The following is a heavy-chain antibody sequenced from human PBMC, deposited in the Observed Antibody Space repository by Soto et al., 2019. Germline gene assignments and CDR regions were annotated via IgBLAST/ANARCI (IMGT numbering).Heavy chain of an antibody. V-gene: IGHV4-39*01. CDR3: ASGKNTYYDFWSGYSPWYFDY. CDR1: GGSISSSSYY. CDR2: IYYSGST. Sequence: ASETLSLTCTVSGGSISSSSYYWGWIRQPPGKGLEWIGSIYYSGSTYYNPSLKSRVTISVDTSKNQFSLKLSSVTAADTAVYYCASGKNTYYDFWSGYSPWYFDYWGQGTLVTVSS. J-gene: IGHJ4*02. D-gene: IGHD3-3*01.